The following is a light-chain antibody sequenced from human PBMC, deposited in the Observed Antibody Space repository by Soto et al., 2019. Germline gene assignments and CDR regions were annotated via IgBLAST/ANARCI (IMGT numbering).Light chain of an antibody. CDR2: EVD. CDR3: SSYSRTTTRVV. J-gene: IGLJ2*01. V-gene: IGLV2-14*01. Sequence: QSALTQPASVSGSPGQSITISCTGTSTDIGGYTYVSWYQQHPGKVPKLMIYEVDNRPSGVSNRFSGSKSGSTASLTISGLQDEDEADYFCSSYSRTTTRVVFGGGTKVTVL. CDR1: STDIGGYTY.